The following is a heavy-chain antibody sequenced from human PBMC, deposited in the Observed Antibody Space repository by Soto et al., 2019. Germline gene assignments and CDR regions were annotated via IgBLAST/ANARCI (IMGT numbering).Heavy chain of an antibody. CDR3: GSETCYVFND. CDR2: ISYNGRNT. V-gene: IGHV3-23*01. J-gene: IGHJ4*02. D-gene: IGHD2-15*01. Sequence: EVHLLESGGGLVQPGGSLRLSCAASGFTFRNYAMGWVRQAPGKGLEWVSTISYNGRNTFSADSVRGRFTTSRDDSRNTLYLQLNSLRADDTAVYYCGSETCYVFNDWGQGTLVTVSS. CDR1: GFTFRNYA.